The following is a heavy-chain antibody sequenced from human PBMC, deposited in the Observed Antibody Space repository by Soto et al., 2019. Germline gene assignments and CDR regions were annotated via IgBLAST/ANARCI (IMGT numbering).Heavy chain of an antibody. CDR3: ARDRFGSWTVDY. CDR1: GYNFANYH. V-gene: IGHV1-46*01. Sequence: ASVKVSCKTSGYNFANYHMHWVRQTPGQRLEWMAIINPLGDSTTYAQSFEGRVTVTRDTPTSTVYMKLSGLRPEDTAVYFCARDRFGSWTVDYWGQGTPVTVPQ. J-gene: IGHJ4*02. CDR2: INPLGDST. D-gene: IGHD6-13*01.